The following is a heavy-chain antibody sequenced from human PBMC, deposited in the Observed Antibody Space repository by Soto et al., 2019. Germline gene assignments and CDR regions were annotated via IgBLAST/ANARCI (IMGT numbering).Heavy chain of an antibody. CDR3: ARNYYGDYEFDY. CDR1: SGSISSSNW. Sequence: SETLSLTCAVSSGSISSSNWWSWVRQPPGKGLEWIGEIYHSGSTNYNPSLKSRVTISVDKSKNQFSLKLSSVTAADTAVYYCARNYYGDYEFDYWGQGTLVTVSS. V-gene: IGHV4-4*02. J-gene: IGHJ4*02. D-gene: IGHD4-17*01. CDR2: IYHSGST.